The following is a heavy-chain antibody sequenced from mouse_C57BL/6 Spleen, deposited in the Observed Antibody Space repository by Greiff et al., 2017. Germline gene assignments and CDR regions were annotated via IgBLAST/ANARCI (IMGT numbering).Heavy chain of an antibody. J-gene: IGHJ1*03. CDR2: IGPGSGST. CDR3: AREGYYGSSYGYFDV. V-gene: IGHV1-77*01. CDR1: GYTFTDYY. D-gene: IGHD1-1*01. Sequence: QVQLQQSGAELVKPGASVKISCKASGYTFTDYYINWVKQRPGKGLEWIGKIGPGSGSTYYNEKFKGKATLTADKSSSTAYMQLSSLTSEDSAVYFCAREGYYGSSYGYFDVWGTGTTVTVSS.